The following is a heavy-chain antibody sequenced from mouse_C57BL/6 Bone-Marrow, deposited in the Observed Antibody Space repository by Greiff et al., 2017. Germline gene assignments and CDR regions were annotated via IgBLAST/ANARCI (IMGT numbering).Heavy chain of an antibody. D-gene: IGHD4-1*01. V-gene: IGHV1-52*01. CDR2: IDPSDSET. CDR1: GYTFTSYW. J-gene: IGHJ2*01. CDR3: AREEELGRPFDY. Sequence: QVQLQQPGAELVRPGSSVKLSCKASGYTFTSYWMHWVKQRPIQGLEWIGNIDPSDSETHYNQKFKDKATLTVDKSSSTAYMQLSSLTSEDSAVYYCAREEELGRPFDYWGQGTTLTVSS.